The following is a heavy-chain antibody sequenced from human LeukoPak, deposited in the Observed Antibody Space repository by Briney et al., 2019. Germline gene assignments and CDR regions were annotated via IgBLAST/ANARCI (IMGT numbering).Heavy chain of an antibody. J-gene: IGHJ4*02. V-gene: IGHV4-59*01. D-gene: IGHD2-8*01. Sequence: PSGTLSLTCTVSGGSISSYYWSWIRQPPGKGLEWIGYIYYSGSTNYNPSLKSRVPISVDTSKNQFSLKLSSVTAADTAVYYCAREGYCTNGVCHAGYYFDYWGQGTLVTVSS. CDR3: AREGYCTNGVCHAGYYFDY. CDR1: GGSISSYY. CDR2: IYYSGST.